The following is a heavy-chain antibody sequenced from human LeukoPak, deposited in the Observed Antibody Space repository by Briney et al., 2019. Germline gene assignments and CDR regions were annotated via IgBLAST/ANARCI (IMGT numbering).Heavy chain of an antibody. D-gene: IGHD6-13*01. CDR3: AREAAAGTNPYFDY. J-gene: IGHJ4*02. Sequence: PGGSLRLSCAASGFTFSSYWMSWVRQAPGKGLEWVANIKQDGSEKYYVDSVKGRFTISRDNAKNSLYLQMNSLRAEDTAVYYCAREAAAGTNPYFDYWGQGTLVTVSS. CDR2: IKQDGSEK. V-gene: IGHV3-7*01. CDR1: GFTFSSYW.